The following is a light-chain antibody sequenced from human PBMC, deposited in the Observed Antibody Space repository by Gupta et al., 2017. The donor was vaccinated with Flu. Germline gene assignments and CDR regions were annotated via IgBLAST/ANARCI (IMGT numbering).Light chain of an antibody. CDR2: DAS. J-gene: IGKJ1*01. CDR1: QSVSSSY. CDR3: QQYGSTPPWT. V-gene: IGKV3-20*01. Sequence: TALTLSAGTVSMVTGDRATLSCRASQSVSSSYLPWYHQKPPQTPRLLLYDASSSATSVPQWFCGGSCSTDVFTIISRMQPHYFVVYYCQQYGSTPPWTFGHGTKVEIK.